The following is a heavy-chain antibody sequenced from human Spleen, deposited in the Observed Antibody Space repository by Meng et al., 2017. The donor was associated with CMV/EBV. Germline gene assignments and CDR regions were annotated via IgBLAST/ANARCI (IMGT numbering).Heavy chain of an antibody. Sequence: CKASGYTFSGYHVHWVRQAPGQGLEWMGWISPHGGGTKYSQRFQGRVTMTTDTSISTAYMELTRLRSDDTAIYYCARPYYGSGSFEHWGQGTLVTVSS. J-gene: IGHJ4*02. CDR2: ISPHGGGT. CDR3: ARPYYGSGSFEH. CDR1: GYTFSGYH. D-gene: IGHD3-10*01. V-gene: IGHV1-2*02.